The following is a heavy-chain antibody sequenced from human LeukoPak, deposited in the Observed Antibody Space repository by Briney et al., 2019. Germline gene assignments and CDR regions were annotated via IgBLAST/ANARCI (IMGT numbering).Heavy chain of an antibody. V-gene: IGHV1-2*02. Sequence: ASVKVSCKASGYTFTGYYMHWVRQAPGQGLEWMGWINPNSGGTNYAQKFQGRVTMTRDTPISTAYMELSRLRSDDTAVYYCARGLISGSYLSDYWGQGTLVTVSS. CDR1: GYTFTGYY. J-gene: IGHJ4*02. CDR3: ARGLISGSYLSDY. D-gene: IGHD1-26*01. CDR2: INPNSGGT.